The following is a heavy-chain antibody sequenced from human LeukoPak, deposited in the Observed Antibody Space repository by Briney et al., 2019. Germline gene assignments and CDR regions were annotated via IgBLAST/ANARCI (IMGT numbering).Heavy chain of an antibody. CDR3: ARDVG. V-gene: IGHV3-7*01. D-gene: IGHD2-15*01. Sequence: GGSLRLSCAASGFTFSSHWMNWVRQAPGKGLEWVANIKEDGSEKDYVDSVKGRFTISRDNAKNSLYLQMDSLRAEDTAVYYCARDVGWGQGTLVTVSS. CDR1: GFTFSSHW. J-gene: IGHJ4*02. CDR2: IKEDGSEK.